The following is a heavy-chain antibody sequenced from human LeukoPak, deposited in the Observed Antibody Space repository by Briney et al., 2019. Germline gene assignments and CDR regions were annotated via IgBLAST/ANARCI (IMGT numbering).Heavy chain of an antibody. CDR2: ISGSGGST. J-gene: IGHJ4*02. Sequence: GGSLRLSCAASGFTFSSYAMSWVRQAPGKGLEWVSAISGSGGSTYYADSVKGRFTISRDNAKNSLYLQMNSLRAEDTAVYYCARGWFGELFALNFDYWGQGTLVTVSS. CDR1: GFTFSSYA. D-gene: IGHD3-10*01. CDR3: ARGWFGELFALNFDY. V-gene: IGHV3-23*01.